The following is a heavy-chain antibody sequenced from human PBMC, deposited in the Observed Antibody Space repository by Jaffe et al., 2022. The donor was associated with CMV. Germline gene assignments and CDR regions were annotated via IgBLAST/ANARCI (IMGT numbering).Heavy chain of an antibody. CDR1: GLTFSDSY. V-gene: IGHV3-11*05. D-gene: IGHD7-27*01. CDR2: ISSSGSYT. CDR3: ARVKAKVSRALGESDY. Sequence: QVQLVESGGGLVKPGGSLRLSCEASGLTFSDSYMSWIRQAPGKGLEWVSTISSSGSYTNYADSVKGRFTISRDNAKNSLYLQMNSLRVEDTAVYYCARVKAKVSRALGESDYWGQGTLVTVSS. J-gene: IGHJ4*02.